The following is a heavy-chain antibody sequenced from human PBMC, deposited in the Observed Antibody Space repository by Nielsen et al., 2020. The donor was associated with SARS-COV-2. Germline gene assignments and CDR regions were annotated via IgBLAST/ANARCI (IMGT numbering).Heavy chain of an antibody. CDR1: GGSVSSGSYY. CDR2: IYYSGST. CDR3: ARGQGHYYDSSGYYHYFDY. Sequence: SETLSLTCTVSGGSVSSGSYYWSWIRQPPGKGLEWIGYIYYSGSTNYNPSLKSRVTISVDTSKNQFSLKLSSVTAADTAVYYCARGQGHYYDSSGYYHYFDYWGQGTLVTVSS. J-gene: IGHJ4*02. V-gene: IGHV4-61*01. D-gene: IGHD3-22*01.